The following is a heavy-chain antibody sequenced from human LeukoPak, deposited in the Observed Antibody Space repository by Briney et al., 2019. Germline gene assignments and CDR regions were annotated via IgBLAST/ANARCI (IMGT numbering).Heavy chain of an antibody. D-gene: IGHD6-13*01. CDR3: ARGRIAAAGDYFDY. J-gene: IGHJ4*02. Sequence: ASVKVSCKTSRGTFTSYAISWGRQAPGQGLEWVGGIIPIFGTANYAQKCQGRVTITADKSTSTAYMELSSLRSEDTAVYYCARGRIAAAGDYFDYWGQGTLVTVSS. CDR2: IIPIFGTA. V-gene: IGHV1-69*06. CDR1: RGTFTSYA.